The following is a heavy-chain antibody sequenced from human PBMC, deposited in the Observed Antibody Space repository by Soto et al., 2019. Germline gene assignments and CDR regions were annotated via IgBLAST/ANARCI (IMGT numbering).Heavy chain of an antibody. J-gene: IGHJ3*02. D-gene: IGHD3-10*01. Sequence: QVQLVESGGGVVQPGRSLRLSCAASGFTFSSYAMHWVRQAPGKGLEWVAVISYDGSNKYYADSVKGRFTISRDNSKNTLYLQMNSLRAEDTAVYYCAREAPIPYYYGSGSYDDRAFDIWGQGTMVTVSS. CDR3: AREAPIPYYYGSGSYDDRAFDI. V-gene: IGHV3-30-3*01. CDR1: GFTFSSYA. CDR2: ISYDGSNK.